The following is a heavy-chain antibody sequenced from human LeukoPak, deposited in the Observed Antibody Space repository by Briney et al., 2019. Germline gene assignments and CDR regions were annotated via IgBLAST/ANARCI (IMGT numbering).Heavy chain of an antibody. CDR2: ISSDGSST. CDR3: ARDRKRIMITFGGVQDW. Sequence: GGSLRLSCAASGFTFSSYWMHWVRQAPGKGLVWVSRISSDGSSTSYADSVKGRFTISRDNAKNTLYLQMNSLRAEDTAVYYCARDRKRIMITFGGVQDWWGQGTLVTVSS. V-gene: IGHV3-74*01. CDR1: GFTFSSYW. J-gene: IGHJ4*02. D-gene: IGHD3-16*01.